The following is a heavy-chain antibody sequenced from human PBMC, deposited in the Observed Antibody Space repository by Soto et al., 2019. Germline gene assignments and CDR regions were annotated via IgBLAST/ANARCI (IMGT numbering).Heavy chain of an antibody. D-gene: IGHD3-16*02. CDR2: IIPILGIA. CDR1: GGTFSSYT. Sequence: QVQLVQSGAEVKKPGSSVKVSCKASGGTFSSYTISWVRQAPGQGLEWMGRIIPILGIANYAQKFQGRVTITADKSTSTAYMELRSLRSEDTAVYYCAREGDYIWGSYRYSWFDPWGQGTLVTVSS. CDR3: AREGDYIWGSYRYSWFDP. J-gene: IGHJ5*02. V-gene: IGHV1-69*08.